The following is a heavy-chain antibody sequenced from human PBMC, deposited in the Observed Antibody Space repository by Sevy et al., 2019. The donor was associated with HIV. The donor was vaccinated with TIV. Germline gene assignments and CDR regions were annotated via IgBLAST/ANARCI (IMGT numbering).Heavy chain of an antibody. CDR1: GFTFSSYA. J-gene: IGHJ4*02. D-gene: IGHD3-16*01. Sequence: GGSLRLSCAASGFTFSSYAMNWVRRAPGKGLQWVSGIGGSAGSTYYADSVKGRFSISRDNSKNTLYLLMDNLRAEDTAVYYCARRGESQRDLDYWGQGTLVTVSS. CDR3: ARRGESQRDLDY. V-gene: IGHV3-23*01. CDR2: IGGSAGST.